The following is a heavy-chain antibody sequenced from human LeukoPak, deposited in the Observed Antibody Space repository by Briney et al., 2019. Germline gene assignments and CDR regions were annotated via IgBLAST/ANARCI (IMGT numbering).Heavy chain of an antibody. CDR3: ARVPRGVLRFLE. D-gene: IGHD3-3*01. V-gene: IGHV3-53*01. Sequence: GTLSLTCAVSGGSISSSNWWSWVRQPPGKGLEWVSIIYSGGSTFYADSVKGRFTISRDNSKNTLYLQMNSLRAEDTAVYYCARVPRGVLRFLEWGQGTLVTVSS. CDR1: GGSISSSNW. CDR2: IYSGGST. J-gene: IGHJ4*02.